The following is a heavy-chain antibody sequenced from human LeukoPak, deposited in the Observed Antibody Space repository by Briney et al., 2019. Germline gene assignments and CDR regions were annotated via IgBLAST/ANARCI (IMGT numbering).Heavy chain of an antibody. J-gene: IGHJ4*02. D-gene: IGHD4-11*01. CDR1: GFTFSSYG. CDR2: ISYDGSNK. V-gene: IGHV3-30*18. Sequence: GGSLRLSCAASGFTFSSYGMHWVRQAPGKGLEWVAVISYDGSNKYYADSVKGRFTISRDNSKNTLYLQMNSLRAEDTAVYYCAKSGWTVTPDYWGQGTLVTVSS. CDR3: AKSGWTVTPDY.